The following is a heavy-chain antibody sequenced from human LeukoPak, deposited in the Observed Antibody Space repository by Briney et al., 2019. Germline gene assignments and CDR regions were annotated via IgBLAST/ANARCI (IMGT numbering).Heavy chain of an antibody. CDR3: ARTGDYGSGRYFRPSDY. V-gene: IGHV3-7*01. CDR2: IKQDGSEK. J-gene: IGHJ4*02. CDR1: GFTFSSYW. Sequence: GGSLRLSCAASGFTFSSYWMSWVRQAPGKGLEWVANIKQDGSEKYYVDSVKGRFTISRDNAKKSLFLQMNSLRAEDTAVYYCARTGDYGSGRYFRPSDYWGQGTLVTVSS. D-gene: IGHD3-10*01.